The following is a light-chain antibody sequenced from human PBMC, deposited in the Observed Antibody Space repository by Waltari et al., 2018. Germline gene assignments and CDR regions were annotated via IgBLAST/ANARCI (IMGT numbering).Light chain of an antibody. CDR2: ESN. Sequence: QSVLTQPPSVSAAPGQKVTISCSGSSSSIGKNYVSWYQQLPGAAPKLLIYESNKLPSEIPDRCPGSKSGTSATLDITGLQTGDEADYYCGTWDTSLTSWVFGGGTKLTVL. CDR1: SSSIGKNY. V-gene: IGLV1-51*02. J-gene: IGLJ3*02. CDR3: GTWDTSLTSWV.